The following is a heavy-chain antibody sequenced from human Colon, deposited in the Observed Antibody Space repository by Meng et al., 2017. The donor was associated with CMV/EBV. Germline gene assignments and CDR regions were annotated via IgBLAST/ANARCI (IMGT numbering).Heavy chain of an antibody. J-gene: IGHJ4*02. CDR2: ISYDGSNK. Sequence: GGSLRLSCAASGFTFSSYAMHWVRQAPGKGLEWVAVISYDGSNKYYSDSVKGRFTISRDNSKNTLYLQMNSLRAEDTAVYYCARRNYFDYWGQGTLVTVSS. CDR1: GFTFSSYA. V-gene: IGHV3-30-3*01. CDR3: ARRNYFDY.